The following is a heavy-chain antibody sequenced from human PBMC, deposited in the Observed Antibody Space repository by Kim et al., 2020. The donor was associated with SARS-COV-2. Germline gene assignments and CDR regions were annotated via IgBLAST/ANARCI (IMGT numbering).Heavy chain of an antibody. Sequence: GGSLRLSCAASGFTFSDYYMSWIRQAPGKGLEWVSYISSSSSYTNYADSVKGRFTISRDNAKNSLYLQMNSLRAEDTAVYYCARVGYDYVWGSYRDYSYFSGRGVGGQGTTVTVSS. V-gene: IGHV3-11*05. J-gene: IGHJ6*02. D-gene: IGHD3-16*02. CDR2: ISSSSSYT. CDR3: ARVGYDYVWGSYRDYSYFSGRGV. CDR1: GFTFSDYY.